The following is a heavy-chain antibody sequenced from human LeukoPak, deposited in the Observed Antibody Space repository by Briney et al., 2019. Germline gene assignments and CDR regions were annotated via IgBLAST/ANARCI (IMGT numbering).Heavy chain of an antibody. CDR3: ARDRWGYSYGGD. CDR1: GFTFSSYW. CDR2: IKEDGSEK. J-gene: IGHJ4*02. Sequence: GGSLRLSCAASGFTFSSYWMSWVRQAPGKGLEWVANIKEDGSEKYYVGSVRGRFTISRDNAKNSLYLQMNSLRAEDTAVYYCARDRWGYSYGGDWGQGTLVTVSS. D-gene: IGHD5-18*01. V-gene: IGHV3-7*01.